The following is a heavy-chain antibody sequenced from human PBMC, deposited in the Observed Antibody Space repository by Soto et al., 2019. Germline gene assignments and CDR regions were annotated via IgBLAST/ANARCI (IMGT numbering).Heavy chain of an antibody. D-gene: IGHD3-9*01. V-gene: IGHV1-69*13. Sequence: VKVSCKASGGTFSSYAISWVRQAPGQGLEWMGGIIPIFGTANYAQKFQGRVTITADESTSTAYMELSSLRSEDTAVYYCARDSGYFDWSPFDYWGQGTLVTVSS. J-gene: IGHJ4*02. CDR1: GGTFSSYA. CDR3: ARDSGYFDWSPFDY. CDR2: IIPIFGTA.